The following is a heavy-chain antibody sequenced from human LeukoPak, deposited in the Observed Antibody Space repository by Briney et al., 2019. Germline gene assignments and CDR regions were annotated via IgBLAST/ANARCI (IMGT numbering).Heavy chain of an antibody. V-gene: IGHV3-7*01. J-gene: IGHJ4*02. Sequence: GGSLRLSCAASGFTFSSYWMTWVRQAPGMGPECVANINQDGSEKNYVDSVRGRFTISRDNAKKSLYLQMNSLRAEDTAVYYCARADIVVVPAAVDYWGQGTLVTVSS. CDR3: ARADIVVVPAAVDY. CDR2: INQDGSEK. D-gene: IGHD2-2*01. CDR1: GFTFSSYW.